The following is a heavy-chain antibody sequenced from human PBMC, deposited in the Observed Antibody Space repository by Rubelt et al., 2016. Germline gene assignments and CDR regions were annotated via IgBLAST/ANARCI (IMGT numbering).Heavy chain of an antibody. V-gene: IGHV3-23*01. CDR1: GFTFSSYA. CDR3: ARDLPWYSSGWYY. Sequence: EVQLLESGGGLVQPGGSLRLSCAASGFTFSSYAMSWVRQAPGKGLEWVSAISGSGGSTYYADDGKGRFTISRDNSKNTRDLQMNSLRAEDTAVYYCARDLPWYSSGWYYWGQGTLVTVSS. D-gene: IGHD6-19*01. CDR2: ISGSGGST. J-gene: IGHJ4*02.